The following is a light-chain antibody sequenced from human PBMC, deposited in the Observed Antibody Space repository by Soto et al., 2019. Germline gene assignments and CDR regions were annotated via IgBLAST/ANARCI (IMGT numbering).Light chain of an antibody. CDR3: QSYDSSLSAVV. CDR1: SSNIGAGYD. V-gene: IGLV1-40*01. Sequence: QSVLTQPPSVSGAPGQRVTISCTGSSSNIGAGYDVHWYQHLPGTAPKLLIFANNKRPSGVPYRFSGSKSGTSASLAITGLQAEYETDYYCQSYDSSLSAVVFGGGTKVTVL. CDR2: ANN. J-gene: IGLJ3*02.